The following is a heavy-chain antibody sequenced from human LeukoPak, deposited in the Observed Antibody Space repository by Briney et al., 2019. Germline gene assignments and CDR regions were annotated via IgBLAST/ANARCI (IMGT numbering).Heavy chain of an antibody. CDR1: GFTFSSYA. D-gene: IGHD5-18*01. Sequence: GGSLRLSCAASGFTFSSYAMSWVRQAPGKGLEWVSAISGSGGSTYYADSVKGRFTISRDNSKNTLYLQMNSLRAEDTAVYYCARSFRGYSFNYWGQGTLVTVSS. J-gene: IGHJ4*02. CDR2: ISGSGGST. CDR3: ARSFRGYSFNY. V-gene: IGHV3-23*01.